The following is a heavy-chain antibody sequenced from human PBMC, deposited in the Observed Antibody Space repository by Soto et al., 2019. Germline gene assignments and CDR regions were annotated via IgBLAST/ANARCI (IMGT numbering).Heavy chain of an antibody. CDR2: ISGSGGST. V-gene: IGHV3-23*01. CDR3: AKGALVVVAAHAFDI. CDR1: GFTFSSYA. D-gene: IGHD2-15*01. Sequence: EVQLLESGGGLVQPGGSLRLSCAASGFTFSSYAMSWVRQAPGKGLEWVSAISGSGGSTYYADSVKGRFTISRDNSTNTLYLQMNSRRADDTAVYYCAKGALVVVAAHAFDIWGQGTMVTVSS. J-gene: IGHJ3*02.